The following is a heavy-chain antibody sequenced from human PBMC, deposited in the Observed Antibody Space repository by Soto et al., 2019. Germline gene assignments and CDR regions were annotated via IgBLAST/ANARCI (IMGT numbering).Heavy chain of an antibody. Sequence: EVQLLESGGGLVQPGGSLRLSCAASGFTFSVYAMTWVRQTPGKGLHGVSYISDSGGTTYYADSVKGRFTISRDNSKNTVDLQMNSLRAEDSAIYYCAIDRWDVHGASWGQGTLVTVSS. CDR3: AIDRWDVHGAS. V-gene: IGHV3-23*01. D-gene: IGHD1-26*01. CDR1: GFTFSVYA. J-gene: IGHJ5*02. CDR2: ISDSGGTT.